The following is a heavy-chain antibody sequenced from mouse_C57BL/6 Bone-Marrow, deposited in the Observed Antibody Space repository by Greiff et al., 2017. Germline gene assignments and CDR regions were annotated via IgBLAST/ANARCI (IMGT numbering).Heavy chain of an antibody. CDR2: ISSGGSYT. Sequence: EVQRVESGGDLVKPGGSLKLSCAASGFTFSSYGMSWVRQTPDKRLEWVATISSGGSYTYYPDSVKGRFPISRDNAKNTPYLQMSSLQSEGTTMYYCAVHKAQQEFAYWGRGTLVTVSA. CDR1: GFTFSSYG. V-gene: IGHV5-6*01. J-gene: IGHJ3*01. CDR3: AVHKAQQEFAY.